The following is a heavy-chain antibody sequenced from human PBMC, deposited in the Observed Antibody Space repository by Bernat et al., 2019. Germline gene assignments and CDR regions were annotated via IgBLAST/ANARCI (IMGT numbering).Heavy chain of an antibody. CDR1: GFTFSSYS. Sequence: EVQLLGSGGGLVQPGGFLRLSCAASGFTFSSYSMTWVRQAPGKGLEWVSSISGTHDSTYYADSVRGRFTISRDNSKNTLFLQMNSLRAEDTAVYYCAKRSCRSGTCHYLYWFFDLWGRGTLVTVSS. CDR3: AKRSCRSGTCHYLYWFFDL. J-gene: IGHJ2*01. CDR2: ISGTHDST. D-gene: IGHD2-15*01. V-gene: IGHV3-23*01.